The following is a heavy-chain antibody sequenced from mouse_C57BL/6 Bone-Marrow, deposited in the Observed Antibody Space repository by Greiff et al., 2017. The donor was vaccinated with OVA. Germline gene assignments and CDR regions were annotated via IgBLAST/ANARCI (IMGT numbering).Heavy chain of an antibody. CDR2: IHPNSGST. J-gene: IGHJ2*01. Sequence: QVQLKQPGAELVKPGASVKLSCKASGYTFTSYWMHWVKQRPGQGLEWIGMIHPNSGSTNYNEKFKSKATLTVDKSSSTAYMQLSSLTSEDSAVYYCAREGYSDLQEGYYFDYWGQGTTLTVSS. CDR3: AREGYSDLQEGYYFDY. CDR1: GYTFTSYW. D-gene: IGHD2-13*01. V-gene: IGHV1-64*01.